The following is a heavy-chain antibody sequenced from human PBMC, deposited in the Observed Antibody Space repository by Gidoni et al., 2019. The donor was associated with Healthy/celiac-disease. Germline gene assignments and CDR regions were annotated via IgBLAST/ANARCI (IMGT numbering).Heavy chain of an antibody. D-gene: IGHD3-9*01. CDR1: GFTVSSNY. V-gene: IGHV3-53*01. CDR2: IYSGGST. CDR3: ARSPYDILTGYEYYFDY. Sequence: EVQLVESGGGLIQPGGSLRLSCAAPGFTVSSNYMSWVRQAPGKGLEWVSVIYSGGSTYYADSVKGRFTISRDNSKNTLYLQMNSLRAEYTAVYYCARSPYDILTGYEYYFDYWGQGTLVTVSS. J-gene: IGHJ4*02.